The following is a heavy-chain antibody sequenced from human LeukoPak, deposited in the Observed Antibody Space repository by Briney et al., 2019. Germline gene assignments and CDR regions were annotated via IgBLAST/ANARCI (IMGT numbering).Heavy chain of an antibody. V-gene: IGHV1-18*01. J-gene: IGHJ4*02. CDR2: ISAYNGNT. D-gene: IGHD3-10*01. Sequence: GASVKVSCKASGYTFTSYGISWVRQAPGQGLEWMGWISAYNGNTNYAQKLQGRITMTTDTSTSTAYMELRSLRSDDTAVYYCARGQYYGSGSSQFDYWGQGTLVTVSS. CDR3: ARGQYYGSGSSQFDY. CDR1: GYTFTSYG.